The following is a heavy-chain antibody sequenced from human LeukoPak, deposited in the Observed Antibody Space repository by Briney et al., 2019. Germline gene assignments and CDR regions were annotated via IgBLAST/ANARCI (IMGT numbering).Heavy chain of an antibody. CDR2: IYYSGST. V-gene: IGHV4-39*07. CDR3: ARAVHNYETRMDV. Sequence: SETLSLTCTVSGGSISSSSYYWGWIRQPPVKGLEWIGSIYYSGSTFYNPSLKSRVTISVDTSKNQFSLKLSSVTAADTAVYYCARAVHNYETRMDVWGKGTTVTISS. D-gene: IGHD1-1*01. J-gene: IGHJ6*04. CDR1: GGSISSSSYY.